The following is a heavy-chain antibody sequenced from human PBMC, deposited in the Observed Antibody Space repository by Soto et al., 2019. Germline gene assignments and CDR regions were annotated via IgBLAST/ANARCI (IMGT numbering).Heavy chain of an antibody. D-gene: IGHD3-3*01. CDR1: GGSISSYY. J-gene: IGHJ6*02. CDR2: IYYSGST. CDR3: ARDTAPYCDFWSGPYGMAG. V-gene: IGHV4-59*01. Sequence: ETLSLTCTVSGGSISSYYWSWIRQPPGKGLEWIGYIYYSGSTNYNPSLKSRVTISVDTSKNQFSLKLSSVTAADTAVYYCARDTAPYCDFWSGPYGMAGWGQGTTVIVSS.